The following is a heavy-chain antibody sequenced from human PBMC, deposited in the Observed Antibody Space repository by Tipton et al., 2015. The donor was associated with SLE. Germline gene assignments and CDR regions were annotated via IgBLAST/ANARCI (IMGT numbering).Heavy chain of an antibody. D-gene: IGHD1-7*01. V-gene: IGHV4-59*08. Sequence: TLSLTCSVSGDSMRNHYWSWIRQSPGKGLEHIGYVYYTGITNSNPSLRSRVTLSMETSKNQFSLKLTSVTAADTAVYYCARVTNWNYETWGQGTLVTVSS. CDR3: ARVTNWNYET. J-gene: IGHJ5*02. CDR2: VYYTGIT. CDR1: GDSMRNHY.